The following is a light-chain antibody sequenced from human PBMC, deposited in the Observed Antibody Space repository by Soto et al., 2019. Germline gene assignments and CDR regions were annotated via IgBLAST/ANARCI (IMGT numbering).Light chain of an antibody. J-gene: IGLJ3*02. Sequence: QAVLTQSSSASASLGSSVKLTCTLSSGYVSYIVAWHQQKPGKAPRYLMKLEGTGRYNKGSGVPDRFSGSSSGPDRYLTDSNLQFDDEDDYYCETWASNIWVFGGGTKLTVL. CDR2: LEGTGRY. V-gene: IGLV4-60*02. CDR1: SGYVSYI. CDR3: ETWASNIWV.